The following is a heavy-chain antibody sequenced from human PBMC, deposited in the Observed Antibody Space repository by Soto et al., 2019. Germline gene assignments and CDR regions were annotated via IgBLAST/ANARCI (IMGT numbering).Heavy chain of an antibody. CDR1: GFTFSSYG. CDR3: AREKSQRGYSSRSDPYYFDY. Sequence: QVQLVESGGGVVQPGRSLRLSCAASGFTFSSYGMHWVRQAPGKGLEWVAVIWYDGSNKYYADSVKGRFTISRDNSKNTLYLQMNSLRADDTAVYYCAREKSQRGYSSRSDPYYFDYWGQGTLVTVSS. D-gene: IGHD6-13*01. V-gene: IGHV3-33*01. J-gene: IGHJ4*02. CDR2: IWYDGSNK.